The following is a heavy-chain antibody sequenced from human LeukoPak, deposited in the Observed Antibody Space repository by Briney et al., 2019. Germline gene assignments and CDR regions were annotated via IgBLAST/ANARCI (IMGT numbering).Heavy chain of an antibody. CDR1: GFTFSGSA. D-gene: IGHD4-17*01. V-gene: IGHV3-73*01. CDR2: IRSKANTYAT. Sequence: GGSLRLSCAASGFTFSGSAMHWVRQASGKGLEWVGRIRSKANTYATAYAESVKGRFTISRDDSKNTAYLQMNSLKTEDTAVYYCSRISDRDYPAIDYWGQGTLVTVSS. J-gene: IGHJ4*02. CDR3: SRISDRDYPAIDY.